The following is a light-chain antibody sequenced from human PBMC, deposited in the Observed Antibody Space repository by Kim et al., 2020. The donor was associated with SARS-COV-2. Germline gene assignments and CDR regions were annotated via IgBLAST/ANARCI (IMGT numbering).Light chain of an antibody. CDR3: QQYSSYPYT. V-gene: IGKV1-5*01. Sequence: SASVGDRVTITCRASQSISYWLAWYQQKPGKAPKVLIYDVSNLKSGVPSRFSGSGSGTEFTLTINSLQPDDFATYYCQQYSSYPYTFGQGTNLEI. CDR1: QSISYW. J-gene: IGKJ2*01. CDR2: DVS.